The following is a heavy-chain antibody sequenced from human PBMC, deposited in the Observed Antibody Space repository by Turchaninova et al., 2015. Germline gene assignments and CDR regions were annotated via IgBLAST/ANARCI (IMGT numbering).Heavy chain of an antibody. CDR3: AKDLLEWLVSAVDY. Sequence: EVQLLESGGGLVQPGGSLRISCAARGFTLSSYAMSWVRQAPGNGLEWVSASRGSGGSTYYADSVKGRFTISRDNSKNTLYLQMNSLRAEDTAVYYCAKDLLEWLVSAVDYWGQGTLVTVSS. CDR2: SRGSGGST. J-gene: IGHJ4*02. V-gene: IGHV3-23*01. D-gene: IGHD6-19*01. CDR1: GFTLSSYA.